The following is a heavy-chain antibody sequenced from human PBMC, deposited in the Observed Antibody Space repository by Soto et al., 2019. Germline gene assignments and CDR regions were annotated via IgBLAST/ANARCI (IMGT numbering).Heavy chain of an antibody. CDR2: IHYSEST. CDR3: ARGNGFDP. V-gene: IGHV4-61*01. J-gene: IGHJ5*02. Sequence: PSETLSLTCTVSGGSVSSASYYWSWIRQPPGKGLEWIGYIHYSESTNYNPSLKSRVTISVDTSKNQFSLKLSSVTAEDTAVYYCARGNGFDPWGQGTLVTVSS. CDR1: GGSVSSASYY.